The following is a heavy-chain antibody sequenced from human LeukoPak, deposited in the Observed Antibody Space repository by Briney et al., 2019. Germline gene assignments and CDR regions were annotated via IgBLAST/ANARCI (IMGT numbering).Heavy chain of an antibody. V-gene: IGHV4-59*12. CDR2: IYYSGST. Sequence: SETLSLTCTVSGGSISSYYWSWIRQPPGKGLEWIGYIYYSGSTNYNPSLKSRVTISVDTSKNQFSLKLSSVTAADTAVYYCARGRVPAAITFDYWGQGTLVTVSS. CDR1: GGSISSYY. D-gene: IGHD2-2*01. J-gene: IGHJ4*02. CDR3: ARGRVPAAITFDY.